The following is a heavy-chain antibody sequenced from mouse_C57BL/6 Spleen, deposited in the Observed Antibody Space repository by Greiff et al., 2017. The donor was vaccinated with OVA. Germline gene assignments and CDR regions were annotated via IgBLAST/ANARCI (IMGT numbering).Heavy chain of an antibody. V-gene: IGHV2-6-1*01. CDR2: IWRDGST. Sequence: VMLVESGPGLVAPSQSLSITCTVSGFSLTSYGVHWVRQPPGKGLEWLVVIWRDGSTTYNSALKSRLSISKDNSKSKVYLKMNSLQTDDTAVYYCARHGDYGLFDYWGQGTTLTVSS. CDR1: GFSLTSYG. J-gene: IGHJ2*01. CDR3: ARHGDYGLFDY. D-gene: IGHD1-2*01.